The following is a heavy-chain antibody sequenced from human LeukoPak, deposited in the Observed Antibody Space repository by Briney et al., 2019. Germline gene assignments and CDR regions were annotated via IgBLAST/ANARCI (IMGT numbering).Heavy chain of an antibody. Sequence: ASVKVSCKVSGYTFTSYYIHWVRQAPGQGLEWMGIINPSGGSTSYAQKFQGRVTMTRDMSTSTVYMELSSLRSEDTAVYYCARRYYDILTGPSYNWFDPWGQGTLVTVSS. CDR1: GYTFTSYY. CDR2: INPSGGST. V-gene: IGHV1-46*01. CDR3: ARRYYDILTGPSYNWFDP. D-gene: IGHD3-9*01. J-gene: IGHJ5*02.